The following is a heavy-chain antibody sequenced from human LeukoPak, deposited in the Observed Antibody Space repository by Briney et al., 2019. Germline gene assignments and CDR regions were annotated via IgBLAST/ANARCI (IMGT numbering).Heavy chain of an antibody. CDR1: GFTFSSYA. D-gene: IGHD5-12*01. CDR3: ARGGTHSGYYYYYGMDV. CDR2: ISYDGSNK. V-gene: IGHV3-30*04. J-gene: IGHJ6*02. Sequence: GGSLRLSCAAFGFTFSSYAMHWVRQAPGKGLEWVAVISYDGSNKYYADSVKGRFTISRDNSKNTLYLQMNSLRAEDTAVYYCARGGTHSGYYYYYGMDVWGQGTTVTVSS.